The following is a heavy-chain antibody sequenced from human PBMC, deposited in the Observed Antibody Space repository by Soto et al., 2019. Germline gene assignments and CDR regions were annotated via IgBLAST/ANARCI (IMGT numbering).Heavy chain of an antibody. Sequence: EVQLLESGGGLVQPGGSLRLSCAVSGFTFSSYAMSWVRQAPGKGLEWVSAISGGGGSTYYADSVRGRFSISKDKSRNTLHLQMDNLRVEDTAIYRCAKDVRYSSSWYSLDSWGQGTLVIVSS. CDR3: AKDVRYSSSWYSLDS. CDR1: GFTFSSYA. V-gene: IGHV3-23*01. D-gene: IGHD6-13*01. CDR2: ISGGGGST. J-gene: IGHJ4*02.